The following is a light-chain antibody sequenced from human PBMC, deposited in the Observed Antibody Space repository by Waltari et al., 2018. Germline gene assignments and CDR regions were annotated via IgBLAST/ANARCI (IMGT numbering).Light chain of an antibody. CDR1: QTVLYSANNKNY. V-gene: IGKV4-1*01. Sequence: DIVMTQSPDSLAVSLGERATINCKSSQTVLYSANNKNYLTWYQHKPGQPPNLLISWASIRESGVPDRVTGSGSGTDFTLTISSLQAEDVAVYYCQQYGTSPPETFGQGTKVEIK. CDR2: WAS. J-gene: IGKJ1*01. CDR3: QQYGTSPPET.